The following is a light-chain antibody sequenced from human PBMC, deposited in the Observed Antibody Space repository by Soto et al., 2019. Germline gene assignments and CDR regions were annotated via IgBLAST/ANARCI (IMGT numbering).Light chain of an antibody. CDR2: EGN. CDR1: NTDVGTNNL. Sequence: SALTQPASVSGSPGQSITISCTGNNTDVGTNNLVSWYQHHPGKAPKLMIYEGNMRPSGVSHRFSGSKSGNTASLTISGLQAEDEADYYCCSFAGRTSNVFGTGTKVTV. J-gene: IGLJ1*01. CDR3: CSFAGRTSNV. V-gene: IGLV2-23*01.